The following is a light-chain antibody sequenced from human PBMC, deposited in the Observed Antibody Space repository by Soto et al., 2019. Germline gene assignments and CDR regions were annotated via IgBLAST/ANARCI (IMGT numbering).Light chain of an antibody. CDR3: QQYGSSPQT. J-gene: IGKJ1*01. CDR2: GAS. Sequence: EIVLTQCPGTLSLSPGERATLSCRASQSVSSSYLAWYQQKPGQAPRLLIYGASSRATGIPDRCSGSGSGTDFTLTISRLEPEDFAVYYCQQYGSSPQTFGQGTKVEIK. V-gene: IGKV3-20*01. CDR1: QSVSSSY.